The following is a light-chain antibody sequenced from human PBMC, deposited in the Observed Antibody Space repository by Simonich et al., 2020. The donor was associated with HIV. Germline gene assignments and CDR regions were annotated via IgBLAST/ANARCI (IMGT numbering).Light chain of an antibody. CDR1: SSDVGAYNY. CDR3: SSYTSSSTVV. J-gene: IGLJ2*01. Sequence: QSALTQPVSVSGSPGQSITISCTGTSSDVGAYNYVYWYQQHPGQAPKLMIYDVSQRPSGVSNRFSGSKSGNTASLTISGLQAEDEADYYCSSYTSSSTVVFGGGTKLTVL. CDR2: DVS. V-gene: IGLV2-14*01.